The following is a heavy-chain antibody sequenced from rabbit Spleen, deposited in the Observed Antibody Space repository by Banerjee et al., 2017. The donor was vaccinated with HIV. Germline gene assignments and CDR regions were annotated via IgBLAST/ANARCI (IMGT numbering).Heavy chain of an antibody. Sequence: QEQLEESGGDLVKPEGSLTLTCTASGFSFSSSYWICWVRQAPGKGLEWIACIYAGSSGSTYYASWAKGRFTISKTSSTTVTLQMTSLTAADTATYFCARMVYNMYYGMDLWGPGTLVTVS. J-gene: IGHJ6*01. V-gene: IGHV1S45*01. CDR2: IYAGSSGST. D-gene: IGHD1-1*01. CDR3: ARMVYNMYYGMDL. CDR1: GFSFSSSYW.